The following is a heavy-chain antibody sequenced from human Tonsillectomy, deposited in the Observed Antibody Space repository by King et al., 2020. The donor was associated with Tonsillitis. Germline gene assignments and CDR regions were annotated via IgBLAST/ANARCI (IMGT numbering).Heavy chain of an antibody. D-gene: IGHD6-19*01. CDR3: ARAYYEGSGWWNWFAP. CDR1: GFTFSSYN. Sequence: VQLVESGGGLVKPGGSLRLSCAASGFTFSSYNMNWVRQAPGKGLEWVSSISSSSSYIYYADAVKGRVTITRDNAKNSLYLQMNSLRAEDTAIYYCARAYYEGSGWWNWFAPWGQGTLVTVSS. J-gene: IGHJ5*02. V-gene: IGHV3-21*01. CDR2: ISSSSSYI.